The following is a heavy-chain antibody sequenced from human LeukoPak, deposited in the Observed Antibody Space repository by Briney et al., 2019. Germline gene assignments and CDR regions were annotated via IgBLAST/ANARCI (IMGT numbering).Heavy chain of an antibody. CDR1: GFTFSGSA. J-gene: IGHJ6*02. D-gene: IGHD6-19*01. CDR2: IRSKANSYAT. Sequence: PGGSLKLSCAASGFTFSGSAMHWVRQASGKGLEWVGRIRSKANSYATAYATSVKGRFTISRDDSKNTAYLQMNSLKTEDTAVYYCTRRWAVAGYGMDVWGQGTTVTVSS. CDR3: TRRWAVAGYGMDV. V-gene: IGHV3-73*01.